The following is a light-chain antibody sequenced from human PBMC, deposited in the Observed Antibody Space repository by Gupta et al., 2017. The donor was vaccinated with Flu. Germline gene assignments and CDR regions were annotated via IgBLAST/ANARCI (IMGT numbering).Light chain of an antibody. J-gene: IGLJ3*02. CDR3: CSYAGSYDWV. CDR1: SSDVGGYNY. Sequence: TSSDVGGYNYVSWYQQHPGKAPKLMIYDVSKRPSGVPDRFSGSKSGNTASLTISGHQAEDEADYYCCSYAGSYDWVFGGGTKLTVL. V-gene: IGLV2-11*01. CDR2: DVS.